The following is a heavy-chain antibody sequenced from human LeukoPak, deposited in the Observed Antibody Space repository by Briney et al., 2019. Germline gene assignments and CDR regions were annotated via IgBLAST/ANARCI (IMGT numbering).Heavy chain of an antibody. CDR1: GFSFNNYW. J-gene: IGHJ4*02. CDR3: ARLVGDVTTWDC. Sequence: GGSLRLSCTASGFSFNNYWMSWVRQAPGKGLEWVASIKQDESEKYYVDSVKGRFTTSRDNAKSSLYLQMNALRGEDTAVYYCARLVGDVTTWDCWGQGTLVTVSS. V-gene: IGHV3-7*03. D-gene: IGHD1-26*01. CDR2: IKQDESEK.